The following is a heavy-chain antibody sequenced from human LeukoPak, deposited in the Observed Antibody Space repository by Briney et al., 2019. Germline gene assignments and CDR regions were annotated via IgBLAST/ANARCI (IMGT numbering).Heavy chain of an antibody. Sequence: GGSLRLSCAASGFTFSSYAMSWVRQAPGKGVEGVSTISASGSHTHYADSVKGRFAISRDNARNTLYLQMSSLRADDTAVYYCAKDPGDSSWYFVLWGQGTLVTVSS. CDR3: AKDPGDSSWYFVL. J-gene: IGHJ4*02. V-gene: IGHV3-23*01. CDR1: GFTFSSYA. CDR2: ISASGSHT. D-gene: IGHD6-13*01.